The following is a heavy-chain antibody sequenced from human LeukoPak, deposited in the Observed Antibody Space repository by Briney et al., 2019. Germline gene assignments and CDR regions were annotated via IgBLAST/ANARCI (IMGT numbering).Heavy chain of an antibody. CDR2: ISSSSSYI. D-gene: IGHD3-9*01. J-gene: IGHJ4*02. CDR3: ARAQEERYYDILTGYTNYFDY. V-gene: IGHV3-21*01. CDR1: GFTFSSYW. Sequence: GGSLRLSCAASGFTFSSYWMNWVRQAPGKGLEWVSSISSSSSYIYYADSVKGRFTISRDNAKNSLYLQMNSLRAEDTAVYYCARAQEERYYDILTGYTNYFDYWGQGTLVTVSS.